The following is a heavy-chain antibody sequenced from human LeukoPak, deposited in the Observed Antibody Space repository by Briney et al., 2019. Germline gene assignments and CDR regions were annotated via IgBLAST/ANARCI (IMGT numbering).Heavy chain of an antibody. J-gene: IGHJ3*02. CDR1: GYTFTSYY. CDR3: ARGNTYDYGEGAPFDI. CDR2: INPSGGST. Sequence: ASVKVSCKASGYTFTSYYMHWVRQAPGQGLEWMGIINPSGGSTSYAQKFQGRVTMTRNTSISTAYMELSSLRSEDTAVYYCARGNTYDYGEGAPFDIWGQGTMVTVSS. D-gene: IGHD4-17*01. V-gene: IGHV1-46*01.